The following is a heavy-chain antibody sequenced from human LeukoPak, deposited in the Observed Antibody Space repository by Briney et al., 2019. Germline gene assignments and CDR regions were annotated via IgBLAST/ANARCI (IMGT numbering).Heavy chain of an antibody. CDR3: ARHSSSVEFDY. V-gene: IGHV4-59*08. J-gene: IGHJ4*02. Sequence: PSETLSLTCTVSGGSISSYYWSWIRQPPGKGLEWIGYIYYSGSTNYNPSLKSRVTISVDTSKNQFSLKLSSVTAVDTAVYYCARHSSSVEFDYWGQGTLVTVSS. CDR2: IYYSGST. D-gene: IGHD6-6*01. CDR1: GGSISSYY.